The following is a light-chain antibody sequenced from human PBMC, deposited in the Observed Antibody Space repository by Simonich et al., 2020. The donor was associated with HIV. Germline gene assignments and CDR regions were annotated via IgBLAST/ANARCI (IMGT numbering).Light chain of an antibody. V-gene: IGKV1-12*01. CDR1: QSISTS. Sequence: DIQMTQSPSTLSASVGDRVTITCRASQSISTSLNWYQQKPGKAPKLLIYAASSLQSWVPSRFSGSGSGTDFTLTISSLQPQDFATYYCQQANAFPYTFGQGTKLEIK. CDR3: QQANAFPYT. J-gene: IGKJ2*01. CDR2: AAS.